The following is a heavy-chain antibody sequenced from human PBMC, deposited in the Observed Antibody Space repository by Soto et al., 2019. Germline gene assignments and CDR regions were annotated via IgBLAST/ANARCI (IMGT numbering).Heavy chain of an antibody. CDR2: ISSEGGSE. J-gene: IGHJ4*02. CDR1: GFTFSTYA. V-gene: IGHV3-30-3*01. CDR3: VRDNFNDETLFDY. D-gene: IGHD1-1*01. Sequence: QLQLVESGGGVVQPGRSLRLSCAASGFTFSTYAMHWVRQAPGKGLEWVALISSEGGSEYYADSVRGRFSVSRDNSKNTLYLQMNSLRGEDTALYYCVRDNFNDETLFDYWGQGSLVTVSS.